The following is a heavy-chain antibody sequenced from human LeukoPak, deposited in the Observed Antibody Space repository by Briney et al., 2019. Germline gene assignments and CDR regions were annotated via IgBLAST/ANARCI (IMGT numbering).Heavy chain of an antibody. CDR2: ISDVGYT. CDR3: AREKDSSWGY. CDR1: GFTFSTYA. J-gene: IGHJ4*02. V-gene: IGHV3-23*01. Sequence: PGGSLRLSCAASGFTFSTYAMSWVRQALGKGLEWVSSISDVGYTYYADSVEGRFTISRDNSKNTLYLQTNSLRAEDTAVYYCAREKDSSWGYWGQGTLVTVSS. D-gene: IGHD6-13*01.